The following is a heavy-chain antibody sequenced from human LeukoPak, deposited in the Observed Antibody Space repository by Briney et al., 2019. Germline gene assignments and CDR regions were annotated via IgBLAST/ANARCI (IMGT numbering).Heavy chain of an antibody. V-gene: IGHV3-23*01. J-gene: IGHJ1*01. Sequence: GGSLRLSCAASGFTFNSYAMSWVRQAPGKGLEWVWAISASGGTTYYADSVKGRFTISGDNSKSTAYLQWNRLRVEDTAVYYCAKETGEYCGKKAWPNWLHAGGQSTLLTVPS. CDR2: ISASGGTT. CDR1: GFTFNSYA. CDR3: AKETGEYCGKKAWPNWLHA. D-gene: IGHD2/OR15-2a*01.